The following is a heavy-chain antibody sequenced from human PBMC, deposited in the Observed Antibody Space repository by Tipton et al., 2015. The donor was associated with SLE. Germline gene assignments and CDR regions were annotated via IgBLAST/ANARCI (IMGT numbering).Heavy chain of an antibody. CDR2: ISTYNGDT. CDR1: GYTFTDFA. D-gene: IGHD5-12*01. CDR3: ALRWPDTWTTVY. J-gene: IGHJ4*02. Sequence: QLVQSGAELKKPGATVKVSCKASGYTFTDFAISWVRQARGQGLEWMAWISTYNGDTTYAQKLQGRVTMTTDTSTSTAYMELRSLRSDDTSVYYCALRWPDTWTTVYWGQGTLGTVSS. V-gene: IGHV1-18*01.